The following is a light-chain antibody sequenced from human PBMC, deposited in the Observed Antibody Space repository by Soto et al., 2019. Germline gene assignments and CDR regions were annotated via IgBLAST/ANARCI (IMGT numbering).Light chain of an antibody. V-gene: IGKV3-20*01. CDR3: QQDGGSPPYT. J-gene: IGKJ2*01. CDR1: QSVSSSY. CDR2: GAS. Sequence: EIVLTQSPGTLSLSPGERATLSCRASQSVSSSYLAWYQQKPGQAPRLLIYGASSRATGIPDRFSGSGSGTDFTLTLSRLEPEDFAVYYCQQDGGSPPYTFGQGTKLEIK.